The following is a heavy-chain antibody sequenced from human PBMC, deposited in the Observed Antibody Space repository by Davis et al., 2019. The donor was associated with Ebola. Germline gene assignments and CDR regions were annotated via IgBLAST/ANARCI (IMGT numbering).Heavy chain of an antibody. Sequence: GESLKISCAASGFTFSNAWMSWVRQAPGKGLEWVGRIKSKTDGGTTDYAAPVKGRFTISRDDSQNTLYLQMNSLKTEDTAVYYCTIDEGGANGYYGMDVWGQGTTVTVSS. CDR1: GFTFSNAW. CDR3: TIDEGGANGYYGMDV. J-gene: IGHJ6*02. D-gene: IGHD1-26*01. CDR2: IKSKTDGGTT. V-gene: IGHV3-15*01.